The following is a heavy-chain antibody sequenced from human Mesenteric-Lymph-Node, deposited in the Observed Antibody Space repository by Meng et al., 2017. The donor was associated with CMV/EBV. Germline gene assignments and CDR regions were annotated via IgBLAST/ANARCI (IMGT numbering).Heavy chain of an antibody. CDR2: INPNSGGT. CDR3: ARARTTTGTGWFDP. V-gene: IGHV1-2*02. J-gene: IGHJ5*02. CDR1: GYTFTGYY. Sequence: ASVKVSCKASGYTFTGYYMHWVRQAPGQGLEWMGWINPNSGGTNYAQKFQGRVTMTRDTSISTAYMDLSRLRFDDTAVYYCARARTTTGTGWFDPWGQGTLVTVSS. D-gene: IGHD1-1*01.